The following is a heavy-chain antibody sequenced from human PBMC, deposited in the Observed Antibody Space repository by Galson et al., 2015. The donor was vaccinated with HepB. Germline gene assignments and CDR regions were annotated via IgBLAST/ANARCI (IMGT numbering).Heavy chain of an antibody. D-gene: IGHD6-6*01. CDR3: AREHRKQLVENYYMDV. Sequence: SVKVSCKASGYTFTSYGISWVRQAPGQGLEWVGWISAYNGNTNYAQKLQGRVTMTTDTSTSTAYMELRSLRSDDTAVYYCAREHRKQLVENYYMDVWGKGTTVTVSS. J-gene: IGHJ6*03. CDR1: GYTFTSYG. V-gene: IGHV1-18*01. CDR2: ISAYNGNT.